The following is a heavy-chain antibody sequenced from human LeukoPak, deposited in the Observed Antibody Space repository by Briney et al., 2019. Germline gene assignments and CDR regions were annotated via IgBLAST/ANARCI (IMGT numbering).Heavy chain of an antibody. D-gene: IGHD7-27*01. V-gene: IGHV3-7*01. CDR2: IKQDGSQK. CDR3: AREDWGPDY. Sequence: PGGSLRLSCAASGFTFTGYWMVWVRQAPGKGLEWVANIKQDGSQKHYVDSVKGRFTISRDNAKKSLYLQMSNLRAEDTGVYYCAREDWGPDYWGQRTLVTVSS. CDR1: GFTFTGYW. J-gene: IGHJ4*02.